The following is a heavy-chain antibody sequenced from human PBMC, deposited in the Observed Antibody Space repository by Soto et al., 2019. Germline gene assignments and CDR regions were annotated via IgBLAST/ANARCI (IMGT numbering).Heavy chain of an antibody. CDR3: AHRAYYCSDDAFDF. V-gene: IGHV2-5*02. CDR2: IYLDDDK. CDR1: GFSFSTTGVG. D-gene: IGHD2-15*01. Sequence: QITLEESGPTVVKPTETLTLTCTFPGFSFSTTGVGVGWIRQPPGKALEWLGIIYLDDDKGFRASLKGRLTITKVTSANQANLTLSNVDPADAATYDCAHRAYYCSDDAFDFWGQGTMVAVSS. J-gene: IGHJ3*01.